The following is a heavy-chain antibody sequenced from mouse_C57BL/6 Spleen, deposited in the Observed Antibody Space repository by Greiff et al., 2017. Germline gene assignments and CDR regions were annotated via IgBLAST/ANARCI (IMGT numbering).Heavy chain of an antibody. CDR2: IRLKSDNYAT. V-gene: IGHV6-3*01. D-gene: IGHD2-4*01. CDR1: GFTFSNYW. CDR3: TEDYDYDVGFAY. J-gene: IGHJ3*01. Sequence: EVKLLESGGGLVQPGGSMKLSCVASGFTFSNYWMNWVRQSPEKGLEWVAQIRLKSDNYATHYAESVKVRFTISRDDSKSSVYLQMNNLRAEDTGIYYCTEDYDYDVGFAYWGQGTLVTVSA.